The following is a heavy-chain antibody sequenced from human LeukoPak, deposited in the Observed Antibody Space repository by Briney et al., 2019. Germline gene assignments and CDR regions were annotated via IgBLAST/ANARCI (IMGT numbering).Heavy chain of an antibody. CDR2: IYYSGST. Sequence: SETLSLTCAVSGGSISSGGYYWSWIRQHPGKGLEWIGYIYYSGSTYYNPSLKSRVTISVDTSKNQFSLKLSSVTAADTAVYYCARYSSSLQFDPWGQGTLVTVSS. D-gene: IGHD6-6*01. J-gene: IGHJ5*02. CDR1: GGSISSGGYY. V-gene: IGHV4-31*11. CDR3: ARYSSSLQFDP.